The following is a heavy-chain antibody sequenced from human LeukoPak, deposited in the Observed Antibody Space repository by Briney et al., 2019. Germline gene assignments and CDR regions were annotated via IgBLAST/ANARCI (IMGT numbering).Heavy chain of an antibody. D-gene: IGHD5-24*01. Sequence: SETLSLTCTVSGGSISSYYWSWIRQPPGKGLEWIGYIYYSGSTNYNPSLKSRVTISVDTSKNQFSLKLSSVTAADTAVYYCARLSRDGYNSIDYWGQGTLVTVSS. CDR2: IYYSGST. CDR3: ARLSRDGYNSIDY. V-gene: IGHV4-59*01. CDR1: GGSISSYY. J-gene: IGHJ4*02.